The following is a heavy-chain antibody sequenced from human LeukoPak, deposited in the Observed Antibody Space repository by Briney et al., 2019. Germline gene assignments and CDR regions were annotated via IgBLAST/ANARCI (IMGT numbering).Heavy chain of an antibody. D-gene: IGHD1-26*01. CDR1: GGTFISYA. CDR3: ARGRYSGSYYGWFDP. CDR2: IIPIFGTA. V-gene: IGHV1-69*13. Sequence: ASVKVSCKASGGTFISYAISWVRQAPGQGLEWMGGIIPIFGTANYAQKFQGRVTITADESTSTAYMELSSLRSEDTAVYYCARGRYSGSYYGWFDPWGQGTLVTVSS. J-gene: IGHJ5*02.